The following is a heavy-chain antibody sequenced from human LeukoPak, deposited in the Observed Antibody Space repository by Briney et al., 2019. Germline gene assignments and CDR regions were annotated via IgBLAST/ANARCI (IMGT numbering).Heavy chain of an antibody. CDR2: IYYSGST. Sequence: SETLSLTCTVSGGSISSSSYYWGWIRQPPGKGLEWIGSIYYSGSTYYNPSLKSRVTISVDTSKNQFSLKLSSVTAADTAVYYCARGQGYCSGGSCYDNDAFHIWGQATMVTVSS. CDR3: ARGQGYCSGGSCYDNDAFHI. V-gene: IGHV4-39*07. J-gene: IGHJ3*02. D-gene: IGHD2-15*01. CDR1: GGSISSSSYY.